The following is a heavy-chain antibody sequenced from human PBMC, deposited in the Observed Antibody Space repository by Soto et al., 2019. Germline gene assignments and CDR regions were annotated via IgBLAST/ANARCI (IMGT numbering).Heavy chain of an antibody. J-gene: IGHJ6*03. Sequence: QVQLVQSGAEVKRPGSSVKVSCKASGGTFGRYTISWVRQAPGQGLEWMGRIIPILNVANYAQKFQGRVTITADKSTSTAYMELSSLRSEDTAVYYCARSPPTISDYYFYMDVWGKGTTVTVSS. CDR3: ARSPPTISDYYFYMDV. D-gene: IGHD2-2*02. CDR1: GGTFGRYT. V-gene: IGHV1-69*02. CDR2: IIPILNVA.